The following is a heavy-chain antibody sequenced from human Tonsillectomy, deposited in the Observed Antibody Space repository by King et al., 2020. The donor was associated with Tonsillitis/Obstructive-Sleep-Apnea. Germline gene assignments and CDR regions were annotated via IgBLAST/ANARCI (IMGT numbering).Heavy chain of an antibody. D-gene: IGHD4-17*01. Sequence: VQLVQSGAEVKKPGSSVKVSCKASGGTFSSYAFSWVRQAPGQGLEWMGGIIPIFGTANYAQKFQGRVTITADESTSTAYMELSSLRSEDTAVYYCARGWAQDYGDPHAFDIWGQGTMVTVSS. CDR3: ARGWAQDYGDPHAFDI. CDR1: GGTFSSYA. CDR2: IIPIFGTA. J-gene: IGHJ3*02. V-gene: IGHV1-69*01.